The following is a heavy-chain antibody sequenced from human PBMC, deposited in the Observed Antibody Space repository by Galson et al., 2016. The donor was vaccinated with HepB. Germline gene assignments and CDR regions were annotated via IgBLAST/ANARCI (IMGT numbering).Heavy chain of an antibody. Sequence: SLRLSCAASRFTFSTYSMNWVRQAPGKGLEWVSSISSSSSNIFYADSVKGRFTISRDNAKNSLYLQMNSLRAEDTAVYCCARDRSYGDYEDYYFDYWGQGTLVTVSS. V-gene: IGHV3-21*01. D-gene: IGHD4-17*01. CDR2: ISSSSSNI. CDR1: RFTFSTYS. J-gene: IGHJ4*02. CDR3: ARDRSYGDYEDYYFDY.